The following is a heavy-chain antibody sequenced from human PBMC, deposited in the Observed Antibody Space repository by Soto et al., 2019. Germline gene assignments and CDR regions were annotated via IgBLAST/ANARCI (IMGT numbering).Heavy chain of an antibody. CDR3: AKDSGDIVAVVAATGRLDP. CDR2: ISFDGSKK. CDR1: GFTFSSYG. V-gene: IGHV3-33*06. D-gene: IGHD2-15*01. Sequence: QAQMVESGGGVVQPGRSLRLSCAASGFTFSSYGMHWVRQSPGKGLEWVAVISFDGSKKYADSVKGRFSISRDNSKKTLYLEMTSLRVEDTAVYYCAKDSGDIVAVVAATGRLDPWGQGTLVTVSS. J-gene: IGHJ5*02.